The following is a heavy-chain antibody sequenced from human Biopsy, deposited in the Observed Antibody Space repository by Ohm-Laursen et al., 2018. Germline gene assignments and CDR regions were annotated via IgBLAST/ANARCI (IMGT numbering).Heavy chain of an antibody. CDR2: IYPGGGT. J-gene: IGHJ3*02. Sequence: GTLSLTCTVSGDSIRNYYWSWIRQPAGKGLEWIGRIYPGGGTIYNPSLTSRVTMSVDTSKNHFSRNLNSVTAADTAVYYCAGIVLGPTNDAFDIWGQGTMVTVSS. CDR3: AGIVLGPTNDAFDI. V-gene: IGHV4-4*07. D-gene: IGHD1-26*01. CDR1: GDSIRNYY.